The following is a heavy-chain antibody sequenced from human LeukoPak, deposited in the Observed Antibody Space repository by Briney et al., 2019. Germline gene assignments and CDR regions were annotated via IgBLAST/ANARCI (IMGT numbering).Heavy chain of an antibody. CDR1: GITLSNYG. J-gene: IGHJ4*02. V-gene: IGHV3-23*01. CDR2: ISESGGST. CDR3: AKRGIVIRAVIIIGFHKEAYYFDY. D-gene: IGHD3-10*01. Sequence: GGSLRLSCVVSGITLSNYGMSWVRQAPGKGLEWVSGISESGGSTYYADSVKGRFIISRDTSKNTVYLQMNSLRVEDTAVYFCAKRGIVIRAVIIIGFHKEAYYFDYWGQGILVTVSS.